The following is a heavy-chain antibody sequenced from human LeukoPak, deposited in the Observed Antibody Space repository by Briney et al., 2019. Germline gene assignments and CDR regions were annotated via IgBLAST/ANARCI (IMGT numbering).Heavy chain of an antibody. V-gene: IGHV3-23*01. CDR1: GFTFNSHA. CDR2: ITGGGGGT. J-gene: IGHJ4*02. D-gene: IGHD6-13*01. Sequence: PGGSLTLSCAASGFTFNSHAMNWVRQPPGKGLERVSGITGGGGGTYYGDSVKGRSTISRDNSRNTLYLQMNSLRVDDTAVYYCAKVASSWWADYWGQGTLVTVSS. CDR3: AKVASSWWADY.